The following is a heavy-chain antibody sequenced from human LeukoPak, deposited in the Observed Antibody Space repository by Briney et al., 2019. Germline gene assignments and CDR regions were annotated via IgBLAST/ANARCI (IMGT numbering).Heavy chain of an antibody. CDR3: ARSIAAAGGDIDY. V-gene: IGHV1-2*02. J-gene: IGHJ4*02. CDR1: GYTFTGYY. Sequence: ASVKVSCKASGYTFTGYYMHWVRQAPGQGLEWMGWINPNSGGTNYAQKFQGRLTMTRDTSISTAYMELSRLRSDDTAVYYCARSIAAAGGDIDYWGQGTLVTVSS. CDR2: INPNSGGT. D-gene: IGHD6-13*01.